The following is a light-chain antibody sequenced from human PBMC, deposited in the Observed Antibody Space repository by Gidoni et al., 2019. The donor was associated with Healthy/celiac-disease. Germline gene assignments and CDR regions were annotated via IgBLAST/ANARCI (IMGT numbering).Light chain of an antibody. V-gene: IGKV3-15*01. Sequence: EIVMTPSPATLSVSPGERATLSCRASQSVRSNIAWYQQKPGQAPRLLIYGASTRATGIPARFSGSGSGTEFTLTISSLQSEDFAVYYCQQYNNWPSWTFGQGTKVEIK. J-gene: IGKJ1*01. CDR2: GAS. CDR1: QSVRSN. CDR3: QQYNNWPSWT.